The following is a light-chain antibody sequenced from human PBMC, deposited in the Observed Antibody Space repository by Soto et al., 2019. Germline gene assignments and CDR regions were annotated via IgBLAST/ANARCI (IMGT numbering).Light chain of an antibody. Sequence: EIVLTQSPGTLSLSPGERATLSCRASQSVSSSYLAWYQQKLGQAPRLLIYAASDRATGIPGRFSGSGSGTDFTLTISSLEPEDFAVYYCQQRGNRPPWTFGQGTKVDI. V-gene: IGKV3D-20*02. J-gene: IGKJ1*01. CDR2: AAS. CDR3: QQRGNRPPWT. CDR1: QSVSSSY.